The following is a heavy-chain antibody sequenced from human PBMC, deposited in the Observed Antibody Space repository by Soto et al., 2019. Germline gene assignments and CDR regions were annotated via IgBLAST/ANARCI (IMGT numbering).Heavy chain of an antibody. CDR2: IYYSGST. D-gene: IGHD2-2*01. Sequence: PSETLSLTCTVSGGSISSGGYYWSWIRQHPGKGLEWIGYIYYSGSTYYNPSLKSRVTISVDTSKNQFSLRLSSVTAADTAVYYCAIEGPDIVVVPAASGPYNNRFDPWGQGTLVTVSS. CDR3: AIEGPDIVVVPAASGPYNNRFDP. CDR1: GGSISSGGYY. J-gene: IGHJ5*02. V-gene: IGHV4-31*03.